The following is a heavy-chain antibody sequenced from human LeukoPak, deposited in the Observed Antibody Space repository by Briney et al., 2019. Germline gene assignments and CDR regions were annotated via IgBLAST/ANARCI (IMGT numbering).Heavy chain of an antibody. D-gene: IGHD6-13*01. V-gene: IGHV1-18*01. J-gene: IGHJ4*02. CDR3: ARVGYSSSWWGSSFDY. Sequence: ASVKVSCKASGYTFTSYGISWVRQAPGQGLEWMGWISAYNGNTNYAQKLQGRVTMTTDTSTSTAYMELRSLRSDDTAVYYCARVGYSSSWWGSSFDYWGQGTLVTVSS. CDR1: GYTFTSYG. CDR2: ISAYNGNT.